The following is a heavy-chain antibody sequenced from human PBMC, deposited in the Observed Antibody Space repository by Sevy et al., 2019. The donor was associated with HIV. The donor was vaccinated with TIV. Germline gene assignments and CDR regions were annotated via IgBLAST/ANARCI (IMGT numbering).Heavy chain of an antibody. V-gene: IGHV4-59*01. J-gene: IGHJ6*02. CDR2: IYYSGST. CDR1: GGSISSYY. CDR3: ARSWIPAATLYYYYGMDV. Sequence: SETLSLTYTVSGGSISSYYWSWIRQPPGKGLEWIGYIYYSGSTNYNPSLKSRVTISVDTSKNQFSLKLSSVTAADTAVYYCARSWIPAATLYYYYGMDVWGQGTTVTVSS. D-gene: IGHD2-2*01.